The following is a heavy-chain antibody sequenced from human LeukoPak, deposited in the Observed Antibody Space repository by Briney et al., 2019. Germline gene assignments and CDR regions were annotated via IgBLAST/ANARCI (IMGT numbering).Heavy chain of an antibody. CDR1: GGSFGSNY. CDR3: AKYGKSGWVIDN. CDR2: IYYTGGT. V-gene: IGHV4-59*08. Sequence: PSETLSLTCTVPGGSFGSNYWTWIRQPPGKGLEYIGYIYYTGGTNYNPSLKSRGTISVDSSKNQFSLKLTSVTAADTAVYFRAKYGKSGWVIDNWGQGTLVTVSS. J-gene: IGHJ4*02. D-gene: IGHD6-19*01.